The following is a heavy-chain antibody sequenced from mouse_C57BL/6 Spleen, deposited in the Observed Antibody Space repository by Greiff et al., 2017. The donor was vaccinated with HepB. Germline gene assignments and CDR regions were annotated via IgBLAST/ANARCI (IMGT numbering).Heavy chain of an antibody. Sequence: EVQRVESGAELVRPGASVKLSCTASGFNIKDDYMHWVKQRPEQGLEWIGWIDPENGDTEYASKFQGKATITAEKSSNTAYLQLSSLTSEDTAVYYCTTRYYYGSSYAMDYWGQGTSVTVSS. J-gene: IGHJ4*01. V-gene: IGHV14-4*01. CDR1: GFNIKDDY. CDR3: TTRYYYGSSYAMDY. CDR2: IDPENGDT. D-gene: IGHD1-1*01.